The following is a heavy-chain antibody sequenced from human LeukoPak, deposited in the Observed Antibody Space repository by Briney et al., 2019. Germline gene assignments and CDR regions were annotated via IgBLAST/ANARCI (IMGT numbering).Heavy chain of an antibody. V-gene: IGHV3-23*01. D-gene: IGHD4-17*01. CDR3: SKDPNGDYVGAFDM. CDR2: ITGSGRGT. J-gene: IGHJ3*02. CDR1: GLTFSNYA. Sequence: GGSLTLSCTASGLTFSNYATTWVRQASGKGLEWVSSITGSGRGTYYADSVKGRFSVSRDNSQNTVFLHMNSLRADDTALYYCSKDPNGDYVGAFDMWGPGTMVTVSS.